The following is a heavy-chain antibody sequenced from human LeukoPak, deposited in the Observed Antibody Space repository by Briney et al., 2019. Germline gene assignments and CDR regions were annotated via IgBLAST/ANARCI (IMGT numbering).Heavy chain of an antibody. CDR1: GFTFRNYW. D-gene: IGHD6-13*01. Sequence: PGGSLRLSCAASGFTFRNYWITWVRQAPGKGLEWVANMKQGGSEKHYVDSVKGRFTISRDDATNSLYLQMNSLRIEDTAVYYCAREGQQSYGMDVWGQGTTVTVSS. CDR3: AREGQQSYGMDV. CDR2: MKQGGSEK. V-gene: IGHV3-7*05. J-gene: IGHJ6*02.